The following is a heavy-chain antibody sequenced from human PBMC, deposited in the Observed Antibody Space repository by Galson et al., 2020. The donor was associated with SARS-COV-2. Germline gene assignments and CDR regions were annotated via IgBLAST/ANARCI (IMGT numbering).Heavy chain of an antibody. CDR2: IYYSVST. D-gene: IGHD1-26*01. CDR3: ASPYSGSYYYFDS. V-gene: IGHV4-39*01. CDR1: GGSISSSSYY. Sequence: SQTLSLTCTVPGGSISSSSYYWGWIRQPPGKGLEWIGNIYYSVSTYYNPSLKSRVTISVDTSKNQFSLKLSSVTAADTAVYYCASPYSGSYYYFDSWGQGTLVTVSS. J-gene: IGHJ4*02.